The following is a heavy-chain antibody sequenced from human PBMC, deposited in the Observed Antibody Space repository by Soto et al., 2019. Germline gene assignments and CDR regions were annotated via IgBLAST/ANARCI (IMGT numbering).Heavy chain of an antibody. CDR2: ISSSSSYI. V-gene: IGHV3-21*01. Sequence: GGSLRLSCAASGFTFSSYSINWVRQAPGKGLEWVSSISSSSSYIYYADSVKGRFTISRDNAKNSLYLQMNSLRAEDTAVYYCARDRHIVVVTASDYWGQGTLVTVSS. D-gene: IGHD2-21*02. CDR3: ARDRHIVVVTASDY. CDR1: GFTFSSYS. J-gene: IGHJ4*02.